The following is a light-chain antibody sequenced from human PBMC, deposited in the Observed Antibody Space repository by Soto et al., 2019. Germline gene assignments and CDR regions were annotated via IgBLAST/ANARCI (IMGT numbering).Light chain of an antibody. V-gene: IGKV3-20*01. CDR2: VAS. CDR1: QSVSSSY. J-gene: IGKJ2*01. Sequence: EIVLTQSPGTLSLSPGERATLSCRASQSVSSSYLAWYQQKPGQAPRLLIYVASGMATGIPDRFSGSGSGTDFTLTISTLESENLAVYCCQQYGSSPPYTFGQGTKLEIK. CDR3: QQYGSSPPYT.